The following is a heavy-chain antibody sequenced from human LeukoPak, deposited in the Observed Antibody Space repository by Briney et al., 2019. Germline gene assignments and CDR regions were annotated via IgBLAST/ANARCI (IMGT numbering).Heavy chain of an antibody. J-gene: IGHJ4*02. CDR2: IYYSGST. CDR3: ARVRDYYDSSGYKERLVDY. V-gene: IGHV4-30-4*08. D-gene: IGHD3-22*01. CDR1: GGSISSGDYY. Sequence: PSQTLSLTCTVFGGSISSGDYYWSWIRQPPGKGLEWIGYIYYSGSTYYNPSLKSRVTISVDTSKNQFSLKLSSVTAADTAVYYCARVRDYYDSSGYKERLVDYWGQGTLVTVSS.